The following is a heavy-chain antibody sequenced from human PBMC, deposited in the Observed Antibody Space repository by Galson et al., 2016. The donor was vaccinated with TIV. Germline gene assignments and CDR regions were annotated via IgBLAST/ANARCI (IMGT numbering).Heavy chain of an antibody. Sequence: SCAASGFTFGSYGMHWVRQAPGKGLEWVAMISHDRSDKYYGDSVKGRFTISRDNSKNNLYLQMNSLTAEDTAVYYCARQWQSYYLDYWGQGTLVTVSS. CDR2: ISHDRSDK. CDR1: GFTFGSYG. D-gene: IGHD6-19*01. CDR3: ARQWQSYYLDY. V-gene: IGHV3-33*01. J-gene: IGHJ4*02.